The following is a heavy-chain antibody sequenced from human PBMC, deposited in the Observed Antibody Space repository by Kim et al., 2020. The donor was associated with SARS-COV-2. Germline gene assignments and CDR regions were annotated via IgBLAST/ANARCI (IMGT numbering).Heavy chain of an antibody. CDR3: ARGKQQLVGLGWFDP. J-gene: IGHJ5*02. Sequence: ASVKVSCKASGYTFTSYAMHWVRQAPGQRLEWMGWINAGNGNTKYSQKLQGRVTITRDTSASTAYMELSSLRSEDTAVYYCARGKQQLVGLGWFDPWGQGTLVTVSS. V-gene: IGHV1-3*01. D-gene: IGHD6-13*01. CDR2: INAGNGNT. CDR1: GYTFTSYA.